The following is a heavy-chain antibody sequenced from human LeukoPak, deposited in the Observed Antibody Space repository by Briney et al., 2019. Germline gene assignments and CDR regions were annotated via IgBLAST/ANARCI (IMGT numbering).Heavy chain of an antibody. CDR3: ATAGGDGSRMGFDP. Sequence: GGSLRLPCADSGFTFSRYWMHWVRQTPGKGLVWVSCISADGSVTRYADSAKGRFTISRDNTKSTLYLQMHSLRAEDTAVYYCATAGGDGSRMGFDPWGQGTLVTVSS. J-gene: IGHJ5*02. D-gene: IGHD2-15*01. CDR2: ISADGSVT. V-gene: IGHV3-74*01. CDR1: GFTFSRYW.